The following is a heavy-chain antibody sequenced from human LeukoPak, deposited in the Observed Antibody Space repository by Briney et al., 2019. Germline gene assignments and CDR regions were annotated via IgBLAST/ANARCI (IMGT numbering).Heavy chain of an antibody. J-gene: IGHJ4*02. V-gene: IGHV1-2*06. CDR3: ARDLSGVVNGVWSDY. D-gene: IGHD3-3*01. CDR2: INPNADGT. Sequence: ASVKVSCKASGYTFTGYDMHWVRQAPGQGLEWMGRINPNADGTNYAQKIQGSVTMARDTSISTAYMEMRRLRSDATAVYYCARDLSGVVNGVWSDYWGQGTLVTVSS. CDR1: GYTFTGYD.